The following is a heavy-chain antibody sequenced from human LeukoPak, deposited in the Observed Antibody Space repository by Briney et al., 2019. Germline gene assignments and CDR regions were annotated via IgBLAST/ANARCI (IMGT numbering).Heavy chain of an antibody. CDR3: ARDPHLDYYDSSGYYYGLNWFDP. CDR2: ISSSGSTI. CDR1: GFTFSDYY. Sequence: TGGSLRLSCAASGFTFSDYYMSWIRQAPGKGLEWVSYISSSGSTIYYADSVKGRFTISRDNAKNSLYLQMNSLRAEDTAVYYCARDPHLDYYDSSGYYYGLNWFDPWGQGTLVTVSS. D-gene: IGHD3-22*01. J-gene: IGHJ5*02. V-gene: IGHV3-11*01.